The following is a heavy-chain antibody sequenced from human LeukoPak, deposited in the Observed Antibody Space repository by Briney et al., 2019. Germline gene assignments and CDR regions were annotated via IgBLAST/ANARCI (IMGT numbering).Heavy chain of an antibody. V-gene: IGHV2-5*01. CDR3: PHRQRYLGYFDY. D-gene: IGHD3-9*01. Sequence: SRPTLVKPTQTLTLTCTFSGFSLSTSGVGVGWIRQPPGKALEWLALIYWNDDKRYSPSLRSRLTITKDTSKNQVVLTMTNMDPVDTATCYCPHRQRYLGYFDYWGQGTLLTVSS. CDR1: GFSLSTSGVG. CDR2: IYWNDDK. J-gene: IGHJ4*02.